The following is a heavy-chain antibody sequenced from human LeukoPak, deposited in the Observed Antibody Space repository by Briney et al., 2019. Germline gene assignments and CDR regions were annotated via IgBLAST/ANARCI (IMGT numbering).Heavy chain of an antibody. CDR1: GFTFSSYS. V-gene: IGHV3-48*04. J-gene: IGHJ4*02. CDR2: ISSSSTI. CDR3: ARSPSCSSASCYTNY. D-gene: IGHD2-2*02. Sequence: GGSLRLSCAASGFTFSSYSMNWVRQAPGKGLEWVSYISSSSTIYYADSVEGRFTISRDNAKNSLYLQMNSLRAEDTAVYYCARSPSCSSASCYTNYWGQGTLVTVSS.